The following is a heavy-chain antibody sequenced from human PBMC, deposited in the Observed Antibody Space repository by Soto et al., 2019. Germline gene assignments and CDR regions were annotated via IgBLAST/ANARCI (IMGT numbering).Heavy chain of an antibody. Sequence: QVQLQESVPGLVKPSQTLSLTCTVSDGSISSGGYYWSWIRQHPGKGLEWIGYIYYSGSTYYNPSLTRRVTISVDTSKNQFSLKLSSVTAADTAVYYCATAQRYTIGYGYFDLCGRGTLVTVSA. D-gene: IGHD3-16*01. CDR1: DGSISSGGYY. CDR3: ATAQRYTIGYGYFDL. V-gene: IGHV4-31*03. J-gene: IGHJ2*01. CDR2: IYYSGST.